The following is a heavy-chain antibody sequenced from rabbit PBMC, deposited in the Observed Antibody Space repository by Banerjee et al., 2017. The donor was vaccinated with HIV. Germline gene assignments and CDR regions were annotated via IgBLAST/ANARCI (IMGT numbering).Heavy chain of an antibody. Sequence: EESGGGLVQPEGSLTLTCTASGFSFSSSYWTCWVRQAPGKGLEWIACISTSSGNTDYASWAKGRFTISKTSSTTVTLQMTSLTAADTATYFCARDHVGPAGSGYVTEFSLWGQGTLVTVS. J-gene: IGHJ4*01. CDR3: ARDHVGPAGSGYVTEFSL. V-gene: IGHV1S45*01. CDR1: GFSFSSSYW. D-gene: IGHD8-1*01. CDR2: ISTSSGNT.